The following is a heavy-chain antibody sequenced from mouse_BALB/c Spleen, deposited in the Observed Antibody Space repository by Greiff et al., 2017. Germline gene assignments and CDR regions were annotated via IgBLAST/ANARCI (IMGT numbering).Heavy chain of an antibody. CDR2: INPSTGYT. Sequence: VQLVESGAELAKPGASVKMSCKASGYTFTSYWMHWVKQRPGQGLEWIGYINPSTGYTEYNQKFKDKATLTADKSSSTAYMQLSSLTSEDSAVYYCASYYYGSSYVYFDYWGQGTTLTVSS. J-gene: IGHJ2*01. CDR3: ASYYYGSSYVYFDY. D-gene: IGHD1-1*01. CDR1: GYTFTSYW. V-gene: IGHV1-7*01.